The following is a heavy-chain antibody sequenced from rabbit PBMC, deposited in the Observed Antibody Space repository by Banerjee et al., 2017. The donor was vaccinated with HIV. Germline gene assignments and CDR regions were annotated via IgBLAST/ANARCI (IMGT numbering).Heavy chain of an antibody. CDR3: ALVVAGLYFNL. CDR1: GFDFSSYG. J-gene: IGHJ4*01. CDR2: IYPGFGIR. D-gene: IGHD4-1*01. V-gene: IGHV1S47*01. Sequence: QEQLVESGGGLVTLGGSLTLACKASGFDFSSYGVSWVRQAPGKGPEWIAYIYPGFGIRNYANSVKGRFTISSDNAQNTVFLQMTSLTASDTATYFCALVVAGLYFNLWGPGTLVTVS.